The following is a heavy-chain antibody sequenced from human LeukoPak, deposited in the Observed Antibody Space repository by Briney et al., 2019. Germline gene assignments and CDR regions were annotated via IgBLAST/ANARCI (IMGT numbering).Heavy chain of an antibody. J-gene: IGHJ4*02. D-gene: IGHD3-10*01. Sequence: SETLSLTCTVSGGSISSSSYYWGWIRQPPGKGLEWIGSIYYSGSTYYNPSLKSRVTISVDTSKNQFSLKLSSVTAADTAVYYCARNVLLWFGELLNTNFDYWGQGTLVTVSS. CDR1: GGSISSSSYY. V-gene: IGHV4-39*01. CDR2: IYYSGST. CDR3: ARNVLLWFGELLNTNFDY.